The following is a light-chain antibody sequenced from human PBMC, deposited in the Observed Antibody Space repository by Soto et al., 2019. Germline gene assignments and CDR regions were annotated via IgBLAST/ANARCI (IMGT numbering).Light chain of an antibody. CDR3: QQYNTYSYT. Sequence: DIQMTQSPSTLSASVGDRVTITCRASQSIRSWLAWYQQKPGKAPKLLIYQASSLESGVPSRFSGTGSGTEFTLTIISLQPDDFATFYCQQYNTYSYTFGQGTKLEIK. J-gene: IGKJ2*01. CDR1: QSIRSW. V-gene: IGKV1-5*03. CDR2: QAS.